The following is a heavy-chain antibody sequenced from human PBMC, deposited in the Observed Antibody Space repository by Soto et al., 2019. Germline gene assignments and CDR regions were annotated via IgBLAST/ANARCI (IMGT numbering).Heavy chain of an antibody. D-gene: IGHD2-2*01. J-gene: IGHJ4*02. V-gene: IGHV1-3*01. CDR3: ASCPQNCITTSPCCLFFDY. Sequence: TSVKVSCKASGYTFTSYGISWVRQAPEQGLEWMGWINAGNGNTKYSQKFQGRVTLTRDTSASTAYMELSSLRSEDTAVYYCASCPQNCITTSPCCLFFDYWGQGTLVTVSS. CDR1: GYTFTSYG. CDR2: INAGNGNT.